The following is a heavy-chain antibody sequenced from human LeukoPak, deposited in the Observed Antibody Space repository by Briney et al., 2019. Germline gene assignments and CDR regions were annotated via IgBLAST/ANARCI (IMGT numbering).Heavy chain of an antibody. Sequence: ASVKVSCKASGYTFTSYGISWVRQAPGQGLEWMGWISAYNGNTNYAQKLRGRVTMTTDTSTSTAYMELRSLRSDDTAVYYCARDVDIVATISHFDYWGQRTLVTLSS. CDR2: ISAYNGNT. V-gene: IGHV1-18*01. CDR1: GYTFTSYG. D-gene: IGHD5-12*01. J-gene: IGHJ4*02. CDR3: ARDVDIVATISHFDY.